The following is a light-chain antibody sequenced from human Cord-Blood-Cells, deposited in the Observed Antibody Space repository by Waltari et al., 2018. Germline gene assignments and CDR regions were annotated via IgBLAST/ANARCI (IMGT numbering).Light chain of an antibody. CDR1: QSISSY. J-gene: IGKJ4*01. CDR3: QQMYRTPLT. CDR2: AAS. Sequence: DIQMTQSPSSLSASVGDRVTITCRASQSISSYLNWYQQKPGKAPKLLIYAASSLQSGVPARFSGSGSGTDFTLTISSLQPEDFATYYCQQMYRTPLTFGGGTKVEIK. V-gene: IGKV1-39*01.